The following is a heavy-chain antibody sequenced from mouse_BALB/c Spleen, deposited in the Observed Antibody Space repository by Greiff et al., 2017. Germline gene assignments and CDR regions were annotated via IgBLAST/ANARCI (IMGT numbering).Heavy chain of an antibody. CDR2: ISSGGSYT. V-gene: IGHV5-9-3*01. CDR3: ARRDDYDFDY. D-gene: IGHD2-4*01. CDR1: GFTFSSYA. J-gene: IGHJ2*01. Sequence: DVKLVESGGGLMKPGGSLKLSCAASGFTFSSYAMSWVRQPPEKRLEWVATISSGGSYTYYPASVKGRFTISRDNAKNTLDLQMSSLRSEDTAMYYCARRDDYDFDYWGQGTTLTVSS.